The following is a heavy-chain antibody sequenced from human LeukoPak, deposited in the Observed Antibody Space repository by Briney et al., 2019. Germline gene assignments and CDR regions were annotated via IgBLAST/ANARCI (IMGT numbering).Heavy chain of an antibody. Sequence: SETLSLTCTVSSRSISSYYRSWIRQPAGKGLEWIGRIYTSGSTNYNPSLKSRVTISVDKSKNQFSLKLSSVTAADTAVYYCASLKLDYYDSSGYSSAEYFQHWGQGTLVTVSS. D-gene: IGHD3-22*01. CDR2: IYTSGST. J-gene: IGHJ1*01. CDR1: SRSISSYY. CDR3: ASLKLDYYDSSGYSSAEYFQH. V-gene: IGHV4-4*07.